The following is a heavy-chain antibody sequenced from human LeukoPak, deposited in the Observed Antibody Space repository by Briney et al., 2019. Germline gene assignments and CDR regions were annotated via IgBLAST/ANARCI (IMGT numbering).Heavy chain of an antibody. CDR3: ARAAGGVRGVNTDAETYYYYYYMDV. CDR2: IIPSGHTT. J-gene: IGHJ6*03. Sequence: PGGPLRLSCAASVFTFSSHGMIWVRQARGKGLEWVSGIIPSGHTTYYADSVKGRFTISRDNAKNTLYLQMNSLRAEDTAVYYCARAAGGVRGVNTDAETYYYYYYMDVWGKGTTVTVSS. V-gene: IGHV3-23*01. CDR1: VFTFSSHG. D-gene: IGHD3-10*01.